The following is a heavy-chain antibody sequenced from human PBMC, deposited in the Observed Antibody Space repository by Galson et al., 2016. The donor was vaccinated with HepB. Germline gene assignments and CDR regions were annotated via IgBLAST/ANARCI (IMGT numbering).Heavy chain of an antibody. D-gene: IGHD5-18*01. V-gene: IGHV3-48*02. J-gene: IGHJ4*02. CDR3: ARDGDHGYDMDY. Sequence: SLRLSCAVSGFTLSDYNMDWVRQAPGKGPEWVAYISSASSVVYYAESVKGRFTISRDNAKNSLYLQMNSLRDEDTGFYFCARDGDHGYDMDYWGQGTLVTVSS. CDR2: ISSASSVV. CDR1: GFTLSDYN.